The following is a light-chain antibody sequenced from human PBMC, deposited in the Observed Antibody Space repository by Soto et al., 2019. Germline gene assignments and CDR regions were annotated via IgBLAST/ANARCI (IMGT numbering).Light chain of an antibody. Sequence: EIVLTQSPGTLSLSPGERATLSCRAGQSVSSNYLAWYQQKPGQAPRLLIYGASTRATGIPDRFSGSGSGTDFTLTITRLEPEDFAVYYCQQYGRSLGYTFGQGTKLEIK. CDR1: QSVSSNY. CDR2: GAS. CDR3: QQYGRSLGYT. V-gene: IGKV3-20*01. J-gene: IGKJ2*01.